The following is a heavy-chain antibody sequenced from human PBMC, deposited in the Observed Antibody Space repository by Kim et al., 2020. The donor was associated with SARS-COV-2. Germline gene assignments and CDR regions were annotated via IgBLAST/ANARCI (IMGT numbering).Heavy chain of an antibody. CDR1: GFTFDDYA. CDR2: ISWNSGSI. Sequence: GGSLRLSCAASGFTFDDYAMHWVRQAPGKGLEWVSGISWNSGSIGYADSVKGRFTISRDNAKNSLYLQMNSLRAEGTALYYCAKGPNYYDSSGPFDYWGQGTLVTVSS. V-gene: IGHV3-9*01. J-gene: IGHJ4*02. D-gene: IGHD3-22*01. CDR3: AKGPNYYDSSGPFDY.